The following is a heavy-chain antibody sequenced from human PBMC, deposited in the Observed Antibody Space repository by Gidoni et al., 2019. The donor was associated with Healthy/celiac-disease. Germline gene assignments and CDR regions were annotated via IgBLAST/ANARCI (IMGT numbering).Heavy chain of an antibody. CDR2: INHSGST. D-gene: IGHD5-12*01. Sequence: QVQLQQWGAGLLKPSETLSLTCAVYGGSFRGYSWSWIRQPPGKGLEWMGEINHSGSTNYNPSLKSRVTISVDTSKNQFSLKLSSVTAADTAVYYCARGVRYSGYDRGAGYYFDYWGQGTLVTVSS. CDR3: ARGVRYSGYDRGAGYYFDY. V-gene: IGHV4-34*01. J-gene: IGHJ4*02. CDR1: GGSFRGYS.